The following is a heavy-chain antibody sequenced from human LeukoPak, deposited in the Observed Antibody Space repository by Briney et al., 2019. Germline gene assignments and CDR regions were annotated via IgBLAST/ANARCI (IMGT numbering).Heavy chain of an antibody. CDR3: ARGYPRGYDSSGYYYPPGYFDY. V-gene: IGHV1-69*13. CDR1: GGTFSSYA. D-gene: IGHD3-22*01. J-gene: IGHJ4*02. CDR2: IIPIFGTA. Sequence: RASVKVSCKASGGTFSSYAISWVRQAPGQGLEWMGGIIPIFGTANYAQKFQGRVTITADESTSTAYMELSSLRSEDTAVYYCARGYPRGYDSSGYYYPPGYFDYWGQGTLVTVSS.